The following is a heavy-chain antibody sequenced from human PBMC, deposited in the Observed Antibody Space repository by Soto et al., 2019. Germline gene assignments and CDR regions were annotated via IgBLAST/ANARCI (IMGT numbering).Heavy chain of an antibody. J-gene: IGHJ5*02. Sequence: QVQLQESGPGLVKPSETLSLTCTVSGGSISSYYWSWIRQPPGKGLEWIGYIYYSGSTNYNPSLKSRVTISVDPSKHQFSLKLSSVTAADTAVYYCARKGHVSGYQGGAFDPWGQGTLVTVSS. V-gene: IGHV4-59*01. CDR2: IYYSGST. CDR3: ARKGHVSGYQGGAFDP. CDR1: GGSISSYY. D-gene: IGHD3-22*01.